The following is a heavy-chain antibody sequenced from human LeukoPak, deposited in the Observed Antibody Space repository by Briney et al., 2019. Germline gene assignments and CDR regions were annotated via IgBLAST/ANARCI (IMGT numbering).Heavy chain of an antibody. CDR2: ISWYSGSI. CDR1: GFTFDDYA. V-gene: IGHV3-9*01. CDR3: AKEGPRVVARHFVY. J-gene: IGHJ4*02. D-gene: IGHD3-22*01. Sequence: PGGALRLSCKVSGFTFDDYAMHWVRQAPGKSLEWVSGISWYSGSIGYADSVKGRFTISRDNAKNSLYLQMNSLRAEDTALYYCAKEGPRVVARHFVYWGQGTLVSVSS.